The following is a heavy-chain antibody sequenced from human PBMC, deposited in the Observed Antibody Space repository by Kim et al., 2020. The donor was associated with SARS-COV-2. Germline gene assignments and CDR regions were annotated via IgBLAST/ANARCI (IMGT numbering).Heavy chain of an antibody. V-gene: IGHV3-74*01. Sequence: GGSLRLSCAASGFTFSNYWMHWVRQAPGGGLVWVSHVNPDGSNTNYADSLKGRFTISRDNAKNTLYLQMNSLRAEDTGVYYCTRSDGDKSLFDYWGQGALVTVSS. CDR1: GFTFSNYW. D-gene: IGHD4-17*01. J-gene: IGHJ4*02. CDR3: TRSDGDKSLFDY. CDR2: VNPDGSNT.